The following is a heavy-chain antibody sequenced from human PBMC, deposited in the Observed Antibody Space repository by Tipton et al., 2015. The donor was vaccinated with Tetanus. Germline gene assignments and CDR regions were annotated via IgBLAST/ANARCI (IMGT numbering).Heavy chain of an antibody. D-gene: IGHD4-17*01. V-gene: IGHV3-21*01. CDR1: GFTFTYYS. J-gene: IGHJ4*02. CDR3: ARNLYGDHRKVDY. Sequence: SLRLSCAASGFTFTYYSLNWVRQAPGKGLEWVSSISSSSRYIYYADSVKGRFTVSRDNAKNSLYLQMNSLRAEDTAVYYCARNLYGDHRKVDYWGQGTLVTVSS. CDR2: ISSSSRYI.